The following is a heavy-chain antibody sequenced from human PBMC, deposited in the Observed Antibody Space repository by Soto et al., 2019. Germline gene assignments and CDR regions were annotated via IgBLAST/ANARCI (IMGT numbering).Heavy chain of an antibody. CDR3: ARGSPLLLWFGELSGFGY. CDR2: INHSGST. V-gene: IGHV4-34*01. D-gene: IGHD3-10*01. Sequence: SETLSLTCAVYGGSFSGYYWSWIRQPPGKGLEWIGEINHSGSTNYNPSLKSRVTISVDTSKNQFSLKLSSVTAADTAVYYCARGSPLLLWFGELSGFGYWGQGTLVTVSS. J-gene: IGHJ4*02. CDR1: GGSFSGYY.